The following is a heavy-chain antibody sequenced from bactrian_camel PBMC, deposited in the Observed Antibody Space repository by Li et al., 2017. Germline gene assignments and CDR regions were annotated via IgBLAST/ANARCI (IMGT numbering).Heavy chain of an antibody. V-gene: IGHV3S53*01. CDR1: GYSVSKGY. Sequence: HVQLVESGGGSVQTGGSLKLSCEASGYSVSKGYMAWFRQAPGKEREGVAAIDTTGSPIYTYSVKDRLTISRDNAKNILYLQMNNLTPEDTALYYCAADLSKEFGKKWVRRTDFAYWGQGTQVTVS. J-gene: IGHJ6*01. D-gene: IGHD3*01. CDR3: AADLSKEFGKKWVRRTDFAY. CDR2: IDTTGSP.